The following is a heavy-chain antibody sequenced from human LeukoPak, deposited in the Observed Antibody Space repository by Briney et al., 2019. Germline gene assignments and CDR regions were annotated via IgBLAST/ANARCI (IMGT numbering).Heavy chain of an antibody. CDR1: GFTFSDYY. CDR3: ARGGPPYYDFWSGYYHYYFDY. V-gene: IGHV3-11*04. D-gene: IGHD3-3*01. Sequence: NPGGSLRLSCAASGFTFSDYYMSWIRQAPGKGLEWVSYISSSGSTRYYADSVKGRFTISRDNAKNSLYLQMNSLRAEDTAVYYCARGGPPYYDFWSGYYHYYFDYWGQGTLVTVSS. J-gene: IGHJ4*02. CDR2: ISSSGSTR.